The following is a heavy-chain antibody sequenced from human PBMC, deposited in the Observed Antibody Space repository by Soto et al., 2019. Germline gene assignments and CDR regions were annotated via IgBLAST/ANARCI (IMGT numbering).Heavy chain of an antibody. CDR1: GFTFSSCA. J-gene: IGHJ4*02. CDR2: ISYDGSNK. Sequence: GGSLRLSCAASGFTFSSCAMHWVRQAPGKGLEWVALISYDGSNKYYADTVKGRFTISRDNSKNTLYLQMNSLRAEDTAVYYCARDKRDLRFLEWSYYFDYWGQGTLVTVSA. D-gene: IGHD3-3*01. V-gene: IGHV3-30-3*01. CDR3: ARDKRDLRFLEWSYYFDY.